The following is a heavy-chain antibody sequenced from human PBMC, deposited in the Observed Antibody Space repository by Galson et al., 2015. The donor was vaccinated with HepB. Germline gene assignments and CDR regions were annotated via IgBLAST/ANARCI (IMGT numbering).Heavy chain of an antibody. D-gene: IGHD1-14*01. CDR2: INSDGTIA. V-gene: IGHV3-74*01. CDR3: VKTITDGTPGDY. CDR1: GFSFITYW. Sequence: SLRLSCAASGFSFITYWMHWVRHAPGKRLVWVSSINSDGTIATYADSVKGRFTISRDNAKNTLYLQMNSLRDEDTAVYYCVKTITDGTPGDYWGQGTLVTVSS. J-gene: IGHJ4*02.